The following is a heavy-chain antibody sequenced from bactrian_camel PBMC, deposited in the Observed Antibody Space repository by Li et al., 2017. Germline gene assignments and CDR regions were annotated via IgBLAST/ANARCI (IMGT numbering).Heavy chain of an antibody. Sequence: VQLVESGGGSVQAGGSLRLSCAASGNTYTSSCMAWFRQAPGKERERVARIDSDGTTLYADSVKGRFTISKDTVKNTLYLQMNSLKDEGTAMYYCAANYCPLVGPLMDYEYHNWGQGTQVTVS. CDR2: IDSDGTT. V-gene: IGHV3S6*01. CDR3: AANYCPLVGPLMDYEYHN. D-gene: IGHD5*01. CDR1: GNTYTSSC. J-gene: IGHJ4*01.